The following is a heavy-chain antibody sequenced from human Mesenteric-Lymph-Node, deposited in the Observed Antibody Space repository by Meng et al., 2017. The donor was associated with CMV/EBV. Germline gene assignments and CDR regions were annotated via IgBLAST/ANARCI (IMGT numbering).Heavy chain of an antibody. CDR2: ISSNGGNT. Sequence: GESLKISCAASGFTFSNSAMHWVRQAPGKGLEYVSVISSNGGNTYYADSVKGRFVISRDKYKNTLYLQMDSLRTEDMTVYYCARSSAMTTITANGIYYYYYGLDVWGQGTTVTVSS. CDR3: ARSSAMTTITANGIYYYYYGLDV. V-gene: IGHV3-64*02. D-gene: IGHD5-24*01. J-gene: IGHJ6*02. CDR1: GFTFSNSA.